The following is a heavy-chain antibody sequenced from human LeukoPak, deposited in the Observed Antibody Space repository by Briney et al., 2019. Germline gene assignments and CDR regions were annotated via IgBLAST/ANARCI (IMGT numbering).Heavy chain of an antibody. CDR1: GFTFSSYW. CDR2: INTGGSTI. CDR3: ARVRGYDTRDFDS. J-gene: IGHJ4*02. Sequence: PGGSLRLSCAASGFTFSSYWMHWVRHVPGKGLVWVSHINTGGSTIIYADCVKGRFTISRENPKNMLYLQMNSLRAEDTAVYYCARVRGYDTRDFDSWGQGTLVTVSS. D-gene: IGHD3-3*01. V-gene: IGHV3-74*01.